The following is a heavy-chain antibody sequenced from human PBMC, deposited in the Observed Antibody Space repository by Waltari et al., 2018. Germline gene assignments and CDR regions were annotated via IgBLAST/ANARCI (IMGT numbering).Heavy chain of an antibody. CDR3: AKDKAAIVYWFDP. J-gene: IGHJ5*02. V-gene: IGHV3-23*01. CDR2: ISGSGDAT. CDR1: GFTFRSYA. Sequence: EVQLLESGGGLVQPGGSLRLSCAAAGFTFRSYAMSWVRRAPGKGLEWVSAISGSGDATYYADSVKGRFTMSRDNSNNRLYLQMNSLRAEDTAIYYCAKDKAAIVYWFDPWGQGTLVTVSS. D-gene: IGHD2-2*01.